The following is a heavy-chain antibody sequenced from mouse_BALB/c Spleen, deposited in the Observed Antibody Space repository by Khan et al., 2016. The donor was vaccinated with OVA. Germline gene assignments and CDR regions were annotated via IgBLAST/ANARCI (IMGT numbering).Heavy chain of an antibody. J-gene: IGHJ1*01. CDR2: IDPYYGGI. CDR1: GYSFTGYN. Sequence: EVQLKQSGPELEKPGASVKISCKASGYSFTGYNMNWVKQSNGKSLEWIGNIDPYYGGISYNQKFKGKATLTVDKSSSTAYMQLKSLTSEDSAIYYCSRKSWYFDVWGAGTTVTVSA. V-gene: IGHV1-39*01. CDR3: SRKSWYFDV.